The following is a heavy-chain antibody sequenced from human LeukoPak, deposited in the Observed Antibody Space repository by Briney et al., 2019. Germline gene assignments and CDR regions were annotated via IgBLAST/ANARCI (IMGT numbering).Heavy chain of an antibody. V-gene: IGHV4-61*02. CDR2: IYTSGST. CDR1: GGSISSGSYY. Sequence: SETLSLTCTVSGGSISSGSYYWSWIRQPAGNGLEWIGRIYTSGSTNYNPSLKSRVTISVDTSKNQFSLKLSSVTAADTAVYYCARGPGRRVVVAPNFDYWGQGTLVTVSS. CDR3: ARGPGRRVVVAPNFDY. J-gene: IGHJ4*02. D-gene: IGHD2-15*01.